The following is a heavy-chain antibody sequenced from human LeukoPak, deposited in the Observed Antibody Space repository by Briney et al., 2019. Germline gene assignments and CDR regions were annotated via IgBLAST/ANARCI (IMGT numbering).Heavy chain of an antibody. J-gene: IGHJ4*02. Sequence: AASVKVSCKASGYTFTSYGISWVRQAPGQGLEWMGWISAYNGNTNYAQKLQGRVTMTTDTSTSTAYMELRSLRSDDTAVYYCARDFDRYYYDSSGYLVFDYWGQGTLVTVSS. CDR1: GYTFTSYG. CDR3: ARDFDRYYYDSSGYLVFDY. V-gene: IGHV1-18*01. CDR2: ISAYNGNT. D-gene: IGHD3-22*01.